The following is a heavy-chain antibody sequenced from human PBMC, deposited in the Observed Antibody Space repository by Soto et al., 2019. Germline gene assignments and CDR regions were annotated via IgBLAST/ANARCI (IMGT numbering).Heavy chain of an antibody. CDR3: ARDRAAAGYYYYGMDV. Sequence: SETLSLTCTVSGGSISSYYWSWIRQPPGKGLEWIGYIYYSGSTNYNPSLKSRVTISVDTSKNQFSLKLSSVTAADTAVYYCARDRAAAGYYYYGMDVWGQGTTVT. J-gene: IGHJ6*02. D-gene: IGHD6-13*01. CDR2: IYYSGST. CDR1: GGSISSYY. V-gene: IGHV4-59*01.